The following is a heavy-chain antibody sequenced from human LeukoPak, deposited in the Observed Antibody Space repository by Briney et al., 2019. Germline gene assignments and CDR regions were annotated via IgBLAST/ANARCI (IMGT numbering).Heavy chain of an antibody. D-gene: IGHD4/OR15-4a*01. CDR3: ARRAGAYSHPYDY. CDR2: INSDGSER. J-gene: IGHJ4*02. V-gene: IGHV3-7*03. Sequence: GGSLRLSCAASGFTFTSYWMTWVRQSPGKGLEWVANINSDGSERYYVDSVKGRFTISRDNAKNSLYLQMNSLRAEDTAVYYCARRAGAYSHPYDYWGQGTLVTVSS. CDR1: GFTFTSYW.